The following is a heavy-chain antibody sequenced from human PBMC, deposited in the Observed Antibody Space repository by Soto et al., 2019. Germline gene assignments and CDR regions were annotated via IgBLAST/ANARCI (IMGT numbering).Heavy chain of an antibody. J-gene: IGHJ6*02. Sequence: QVQLQQSGPRLVKPSETLSLTCTVSSGPDRSHNWGWIRQPPGRGLEWLGYDYYTGEPTDNPSLRGRVTISADTSTNDVSLTLDSVTAAATAVYYCVRQRIDCLHGLVDVWGQGTTVSVSS. V-gene: IGHV4-59*08. CDR1: SGPDRSHN. CDR3: VRQRIDCLHGLVDV. D-gene: IGHD2-21*02. CDR2: DYYTGEP.